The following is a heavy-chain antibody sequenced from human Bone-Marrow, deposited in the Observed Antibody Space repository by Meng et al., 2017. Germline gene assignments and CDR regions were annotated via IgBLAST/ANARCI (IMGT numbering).Heavy chain of an antibody. Sequence: QVQQQQGGAGLLKPSETLFLTCVVSGGSFSDYYWSWIRQPPGKGLEWIGEINHSGSTNYNPSLESRATISVDTSQNNLSLKLSSVTAADSAVYYCARGPTTMAHDFDYWGQGTLVTVSS. V-gene: IGHV4-34*01. D-gene: IGHD4-11*01. CDR3: ARGPTTMAHDFDY. J-gene: IGHJ4*02. CDR2: INHSGST. CDR1: GGSFSDYY.